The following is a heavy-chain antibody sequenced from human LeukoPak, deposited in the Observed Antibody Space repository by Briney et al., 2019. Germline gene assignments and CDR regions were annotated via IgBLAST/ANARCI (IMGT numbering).Heavy chain of an antibody. D-gene: IGHD3-3*01. V-gene: IGHV1-18*01. J-gene: IGHJ4*02. Sequence: ASVKVSCKASGYTFTNYGISWVRQAPGQGLEWMGWISAYNGNTNYAQKLQGRVTMTTDTSTSTAYMELRSLRSDDTAVYYCARDTYYDFWSGYHFYFDYWGQGTLVTVSS. CDR1: GYTFTNYG. CDR2: ISAYNGNT. CDR3: ARDTYYDFWSGYHFYFDY.